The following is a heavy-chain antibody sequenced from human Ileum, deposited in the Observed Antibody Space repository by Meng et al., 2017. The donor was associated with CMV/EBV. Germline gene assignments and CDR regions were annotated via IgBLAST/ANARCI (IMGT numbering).Heavy chain of an antibody. V-gene: IGHV1-46*01. CDR3: ARAGVHPTDPTANRYYGLDV. Sequence: ASVKVSCKASGYTFTSYNMHWVRQAPGQGLEWMGMINPSGRRTSYAQKFQGRVTMTSDTSTSTVYMELSSLRSDDTAVYYSARAGVHPTDPTANRYYGLDVWGQGTTVTVSS. D-gene: IGHD1-14*01. CDR2: INPSGRRT. J-gene: IGHJ6*02. CDR1: GYTFTSYN.